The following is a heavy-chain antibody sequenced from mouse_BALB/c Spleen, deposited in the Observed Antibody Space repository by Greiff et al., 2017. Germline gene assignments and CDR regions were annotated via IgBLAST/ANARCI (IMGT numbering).Heavy chain of an antibody. CDR3: ARGYCGYTRCYFDY. V-gene: IGHV1-7*01. J-gene: IGHJ2*01. Sequence: QVQLQHSGAELAKPGASVKMSCKASGYTFTSYWMHWVKQRPGQGLEWIGHINPSTGYTDYNQKFKDKATLTADKSSSTAYMQLSSLTSEDTAVYYYARGYCGYTRCYFDYWGQGTTRTVSS. CDR1: GYTFTSYW. D-gene: IGHD1-2*01. CDR2: INPSTGYT.